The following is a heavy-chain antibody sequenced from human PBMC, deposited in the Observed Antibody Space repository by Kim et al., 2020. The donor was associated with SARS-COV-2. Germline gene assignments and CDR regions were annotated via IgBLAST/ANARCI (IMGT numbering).Heavy chain of an antibody. CDR2: VYGDDDD. J-gene: IGHJ3*01. CDR3: VRVMITSGGVVDLDAFDV. V-gene: IGHV2-5*04. D-gene: IGHD3-16*02. Sequence: SGPTLVKPTETLKLTCSFSGFLLDSGRVGVAWIRQPPGGALEWLAVVYGDDDDRYRSSLRSRLATFRDTSTNQAVFQMTDMDSMDTGTYFCVRVMITSGGVVDLDAFDVWGQGITVSVSS. CDR1: GFLLDSGRVG.